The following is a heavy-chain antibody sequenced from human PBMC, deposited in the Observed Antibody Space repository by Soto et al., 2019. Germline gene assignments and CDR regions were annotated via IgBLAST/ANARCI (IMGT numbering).Heavy chain of an antibody. CDR3: ARLHETYYYDSIGYP. D-gene: IGHD3-22*01. CDR1: GGTFSSYT. V-gene: IGHV1-69*02. J-gene: IGHJ4*02. Sequence: QVQLVQSGAEVKKPGSSVKVSCKASGGTFSSYTISWVRQAPGQGLEWMGRIIPILGIANYAQKFQGRVTITADKSPSPAYMELSSLRSEETAVYYCARLHETYYYDSIGYPWGQGTLVTVSS. CDR2: IIPILGIA.